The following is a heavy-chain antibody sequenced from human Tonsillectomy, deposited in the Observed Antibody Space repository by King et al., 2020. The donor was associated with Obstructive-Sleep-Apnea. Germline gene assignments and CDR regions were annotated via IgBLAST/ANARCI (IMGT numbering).Heavy chain of an antibody. D-gene: IGHD2-2*01. CDR2: ISGSGGST. J-gene: IGHJ5*02. Sequence: VQLVESGGGLVQPGGSLRLSCAASGFTFSSYAMSWVRQAPGKGLEWVSAISGSGGSTYYADSVKGRFTISRDNSKNTLYLQMNSLRAEDTAGYYCAKGRYCSSTSCYGGWFDPWGQGTLVTVSS. CDR3: AKGRYCSSTSCYGGWFDP. CDR1: GFTFSSYA. V-gene: IGHV3-23*04.